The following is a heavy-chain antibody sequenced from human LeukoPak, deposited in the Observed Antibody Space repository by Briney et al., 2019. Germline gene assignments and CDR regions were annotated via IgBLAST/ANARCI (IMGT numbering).Heavy chain of an antibody. D-gene: IGHD3-16*01. V-gene: IGHV3-30*02. CDR3: AKGDGGALDY. CDR1: GFTFSSYG. CDR2: IWYGGSNK. Sequence: GGSLRLSGAASGFTFSSYGMHWVRQAPGKGLEWVAVIWYGGSNKYYADSVKGRFTISRDNSKSTLYLQMNSLRAEDTAVYYCAKGDGGALDYWGQGTLVTVSS. J-gene: IGHJ4*02.